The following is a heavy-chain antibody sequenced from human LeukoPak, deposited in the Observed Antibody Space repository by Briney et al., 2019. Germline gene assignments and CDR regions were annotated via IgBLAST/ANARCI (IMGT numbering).Heavy chain of an antibody. CDR2: IYTSGST. CDR3: ARYMHTRFDP. Sequence: SETLSLTCTVSGVSISSYSWSWIRQPAGKGLEWIGRIYTSGSTTYNPSLKSRVTMSLDTSKYQFSLKLSYVPTADTAVYYCARYMHTRFDPWRQGTLVTVSS. D-gene: IGHD2-2*01. J-gene: IGHJ5*02. CDR1: GVSISSYS. V-gene: IGHV4-4*07.